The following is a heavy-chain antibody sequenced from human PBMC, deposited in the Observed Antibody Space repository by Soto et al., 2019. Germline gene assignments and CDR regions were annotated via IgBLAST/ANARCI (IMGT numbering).Heavy chain of an antibody. J-gene: IGHJ4*02. V-gene: IGHV3-30*04. D-gene: IGHD5-12*01. CDR1: GFTFSSYA. CDR2: ISYDGSNK. CDR3: AKDGQRGYSGYDLGSYYFDY. Sequence: GGSLRLSCAASGFTFSSYAMHWVRQAPGKGLEWVAVISYDGSNKYYADSVRGRFTISRDNSKNTLYLQMNSLRAEDTAVYYCAKDGQRGYSGYDLGSYYFDYWGQGTLVTVSS.